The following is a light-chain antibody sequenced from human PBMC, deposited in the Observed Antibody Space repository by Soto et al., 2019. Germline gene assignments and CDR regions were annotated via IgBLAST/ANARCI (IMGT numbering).Light chain of an antibody. CDR2: DVS. V-gene: IGLV2-14*01. CDR3: DSYTSGSSYV. Sequence: QSALTQPASVSGSPGQSITISCTGTSSDVGGYNYVSWYQQHPGKAPKLMIYDVSYRPSGVSDRFSGSKSGNTASLTISGLQSEDEADYSCDSYTSGSSYVFGPGTKVTVL. CDR1: SSDVGGYNY. J-gene: IGLJ1*01.